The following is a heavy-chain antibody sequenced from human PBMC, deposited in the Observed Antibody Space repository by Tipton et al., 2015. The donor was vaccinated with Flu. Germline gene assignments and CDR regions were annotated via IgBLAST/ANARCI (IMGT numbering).Heavy chain of an antibody. D-gene: IGHD6-13*01. V-gene: IGHV3-13*01. CDR1: GFTFSSYD. Sequence: SLRLSCAASGFTFSSYDIHWVRQAAGEGLEWVSAIGSAGDTYYPDSVKGRFTISRDNAKNSLYLQMNSLRVGDTAVYYCARGPLPDSNWYNGMDVWGQGTTVTVSS. J-gene: IGHJ6*02. CDR3: ARGPLPDSNWYNGMDV. CDR2: IGSAGDT.